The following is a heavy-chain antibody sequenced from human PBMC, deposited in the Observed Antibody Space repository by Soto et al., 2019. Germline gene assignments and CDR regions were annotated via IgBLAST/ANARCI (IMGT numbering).Heavy chain of an antibody. CDR2: INPNSGGT. J-gene: IGHJ6*02. Sequence: ASVKVSCKASGYTFTGYYMHWVRQAPGQGLEWMGWINPNSGGTNYAQNFQGWVTMTRDTSISTAYMELSRLRSDDTAVYYCARGLGNISRGLYYYYYGMDVWGQGTTVTVSS. CDR3: ARGLGNISRGLYYYYYGMDV. V-gene: IGHV1-2*04. D-gene: IGHD3-9*01. CDR1: GYTFTGYY.